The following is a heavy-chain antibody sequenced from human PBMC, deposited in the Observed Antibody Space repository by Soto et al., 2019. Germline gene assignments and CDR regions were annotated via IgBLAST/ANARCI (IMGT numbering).Heavy chain of an antibody. CDR2: LTGSSSNT. CDR1: GFSFRNYA. J-gene: IGHJ4*02. CDR3: ANGRATYGLLTHDY. Sequence: VGSLRLSCAASGFSFRNYAMSCFLQSPGKGLEWISTLTGSSSNTYYADSVKGRFAISRDNSRNTLYLQMHSLTAEDTAVYYCANGRATYGLLTHDYWGQGTLVTVSS. D-gene: IGHD3-9*01. V-gene: IGHV3-23*01.